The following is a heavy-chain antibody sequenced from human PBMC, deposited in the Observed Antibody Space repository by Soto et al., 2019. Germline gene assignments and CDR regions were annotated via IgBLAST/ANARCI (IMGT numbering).Heavy chain of an antibody. CDR1: GFTFSSYG. Sequence: PGGSLRLSCAASGFTFSSYGMYWVRQAPGKGLEWVAAISYDGSNNYHADSVKGRFTISRDNSKNTLYLQLNSLRTEDTAVYFCAKRRGAGGHFDYWGQGALVTVSS. CDR3: AKRRGAGGHFDY. V-gene: IGHV3-30*18. CDR2: ISYDGSNN. D-gene: IGHD2-15*01. J-gene: IGHJ4*02.